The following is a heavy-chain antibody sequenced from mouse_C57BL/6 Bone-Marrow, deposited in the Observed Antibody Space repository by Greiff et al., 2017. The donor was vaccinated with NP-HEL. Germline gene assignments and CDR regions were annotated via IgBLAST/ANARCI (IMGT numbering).Heavy chain of an antibody. D-gene: IGHD1-1*01. Sequence: VQLQQSGPELVKPGASVKISCKASGYAFSSSWMNWVKQRPGKGLEWIGRIYPGDGDTNYNGKFKGKATLTADKSSSTAYMQLSSLTSEDSAVYFCASSFITTVVATNWYFDVWGTGTTVTVSS. CDR1: GYAFSSSW. V-gene: IGHV1-82*01. J-gene: IGHJ1*03. CDR3: ASSFITTVVATNWYFDV. CDR2: IYPGDGDT.